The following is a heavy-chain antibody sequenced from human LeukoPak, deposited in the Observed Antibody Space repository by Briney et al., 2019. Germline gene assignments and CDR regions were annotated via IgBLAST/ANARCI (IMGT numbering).Heavy chain of an antibody. Sequence: SETLSLTCTVSGGSISSYSWSWIRQPPGKGLEWIGYIYYSGSTNYNPSLKSRVTISVDTSKNQFSLKLSSVTAADTAMYYCAREGFGPKIGIDYWGQGTLVTVSS. D-gene: IGHD1-26*01. CDR1: GGSISSYS. V-gene: IGHV4-59*12. CDR3: AREGFGPKIGIDY. CDR2: IYYSGST. J-gene: IGHJ4*02.